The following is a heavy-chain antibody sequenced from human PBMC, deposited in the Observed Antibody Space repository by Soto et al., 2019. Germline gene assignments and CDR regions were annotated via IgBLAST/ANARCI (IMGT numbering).Heavy chain of an antibody. CDR3: ASNTDFKSDY. CDR1: GGSFTDYN. CDR2: IHHSGNT. V-gene: IGHV4-34*01. J-gene: IGHJ4*02. Sequence: QVQLHQWGAGLLKPSETLSLTCAVFGGSFTDYNWNWIRQSPGEGPEWIGEIHHSGNTNHNPSLKSRVTMSVDTSKSQFSLKLSSVTAADTAVYYCASNTDFKSDYWGQGSLVTVSS.